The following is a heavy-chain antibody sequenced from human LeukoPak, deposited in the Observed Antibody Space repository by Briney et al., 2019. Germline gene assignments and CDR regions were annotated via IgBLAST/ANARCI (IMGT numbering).Heavy chain of an antibody. Sequence: PSETLSLTCAVSGGSISSSNWWSWVRQPPGKGLEWIGEIYHSGSTNYNPSLKSRVTISVDKSKNQFSLKLSSVTAADTAVYYCARAAWAVAGTFDYWGQGTLVTVSS. V-gene: IGHV4-4*02. D-gene: IGHD6-19*01. CDR3: ARAAWAVAGTFDY. J-gene: IGHJ4*02. CDR1: GGSISSSNW. CDR2: IYHSGST.